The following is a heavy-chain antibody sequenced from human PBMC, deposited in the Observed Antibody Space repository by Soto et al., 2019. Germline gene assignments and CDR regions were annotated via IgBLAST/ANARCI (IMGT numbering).Heavy chain of an antibody. V-gene: IGHV4-30-4*01. CDR2: NYYSGST. Sequence: QVQLQESGPGLVKPSQTLSLTCTVSGGSISSGDYYWSWIRQPPGKGLEWIGYNYYSGSTYSNPSLKGRVTKAEHTPKNQFSLKLSSVTAAHTAVYYCARGPYQLLLDNIYYYGMDVWGQGTTVTVSS. CDR3: ARGPYQLLLDNIYYYGMDV. CDR1: GGSISSGDYY. J-gene: IGHJ6*02. D-gene: IGHD2-2*01.